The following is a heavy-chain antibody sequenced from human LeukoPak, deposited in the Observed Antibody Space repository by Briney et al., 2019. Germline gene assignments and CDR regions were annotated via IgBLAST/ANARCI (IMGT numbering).Heavy chain of an antibody. CDR2: IYTSGST. D-gene: IGHD6-19*01. Sequence: SQTLSLTCTVSGGSISSGSYYWSWIRQPAGKGLEWIGRIYTSGSTNYNPSLKSRVTISVDTSKNQFSLKLSSVTAADTAVYYCASAYEETRRSSGWYRPDYYYYYGMDVWAKGPRSPSP. V-gene: IGHV4-61*02. CDR1: GGSISSGSYY. CDR3: ASAYEETRRSSGWYRPDYYYYYGMDV. J-gene: IGHJ6*02.